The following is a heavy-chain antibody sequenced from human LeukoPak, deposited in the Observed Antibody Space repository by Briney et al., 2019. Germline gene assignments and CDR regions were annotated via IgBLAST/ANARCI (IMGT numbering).Heavy chain of an antibody. CDR1: GFTVSSNF. D-gene: IGHD6-19*01. V-gene: IGHV3-66*01. CDR3: AREGAGYSSGWSDY. CDR2: IYGGGNT. J-gene: IGHJ4*02. Sequence: GGSLRLSCAASGFTVSSNFMSWVRQAPGKGLEWVSVIYGGGNTYYADSVKGRLTISRDNSKNTLYLQMNSLRAEDTAVYYCAREGAGYSSGWSDYWGQGTLVTVSS.